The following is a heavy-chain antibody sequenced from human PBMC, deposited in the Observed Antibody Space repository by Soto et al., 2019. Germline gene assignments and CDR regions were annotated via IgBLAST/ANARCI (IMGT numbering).Heavy chain of an antibody. CDR2: ISGSGGST. V-gene: IGHV3-23*01. J-gene: IGHJ4*02. Sequence: GGSLRLSCADSGFRFSSYWMRWVRQAPGKGLEWVSAISGSGGSTYYADSVKGRFTVSRDTSKNTLYLQMNSLRAEDTAVYYCAKGRGYCSSTSCYVGSDYWGQGTLVTVSS. CDR3: AKGRGYCSSTSCYVGSDY. D-gene: IGHD2-2*01. CDR1: GFRFSSYW.